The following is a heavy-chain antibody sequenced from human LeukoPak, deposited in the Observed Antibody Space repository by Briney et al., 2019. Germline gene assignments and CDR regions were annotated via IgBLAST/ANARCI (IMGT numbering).Heavy chain of an antibody. V-gene: IGHV4-4*07. CDR2: IYTSGST. Sequence: PSETLSLTCTVSGGSISSYYWSWIRQPAGKGLERIGRIYTSGSTNYNPSLKSRVTISVDTSKNQFSLKLSSVTAADTAVYYCARNSELKVAGTVYYMDVWGKGTTVTVSS. CDR3: ARNSELKVAGTVYYMDV. D-gene: IGHD6-19*01. J-gene: IGHJ6*03. CDR1: GGSISSYY.